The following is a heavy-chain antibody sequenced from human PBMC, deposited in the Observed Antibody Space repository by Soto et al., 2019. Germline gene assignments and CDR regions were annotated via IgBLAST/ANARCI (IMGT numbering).Heavy chain of an antibody. CDR3: ASRITMILVPASDAFDI. Sequence: SVKVSCKASGGTFSSYAISWVRQAPGQGLEWMGGIIPIFGTANYAQKFQGRVTITADESTSTAYMELSSLRSEDTAVYYCASRITMILVPASDAFDIWGQGTMVTVSS. D-gene: IGHD3-22*01. CDR2: IIPIFGTA. V-gene: IGHV1-69*13. CDR1: GGTFSSYA. J-gene: IGHJ3*02.